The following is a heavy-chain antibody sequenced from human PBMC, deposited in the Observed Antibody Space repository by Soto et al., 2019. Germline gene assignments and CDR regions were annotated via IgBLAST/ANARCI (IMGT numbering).Heavy chain of an antibody. CDR2: IKSDGKTT. J-gene: IGHJ4*02. V-gene: IGHV3-74*01. Sequence: EVQLVESGGGLVQPGGSLRLSCAASGFTFSKYWMHWVRQAPGKGLVWVAHIKSDGKTTTYADSVKGRFTISRDNAKNMLYLQMNSLRAEDTALYYCTSDCCGALFDSWGQGTLVTVSS. CDR3: TSDCCGALFDS. D-gene: IGHD4-17*01. CDR1: GFTFSKYW.